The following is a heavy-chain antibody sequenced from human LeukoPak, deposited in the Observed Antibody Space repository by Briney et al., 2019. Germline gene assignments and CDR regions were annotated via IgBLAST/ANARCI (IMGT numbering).Heavy chain of an antibody. CDR1: GYTFTGHY. CDR2: INPNSGGT. CDR3: ARSYDFWSGPPFDP. D-gene: IGHD3-3*01. J-gene: IGHJ5*02. Sequence: ASVKVSCKASGYTFTGHYMHWVQQAPGQGLEWMGWINPNSGGTKYAQKFQGRVTLTRDTSISTAYMELSRLRCDGTAVYYCARSYDFWSGPPFDPWGQGTLVTVSS. V-gene: IGHV1-2*02.